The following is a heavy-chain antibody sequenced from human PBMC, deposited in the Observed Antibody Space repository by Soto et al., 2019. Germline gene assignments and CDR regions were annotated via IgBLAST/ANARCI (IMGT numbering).Heavy chain of an antibody. D-gene: IGHD2-15*01. Sequence: GGSLRLSCAASGFIFSNEWMTWVRQAPGTGLECVANIKQDGSEKYYLDSVKGRFTISRDNAKNSLHLQLNSLRADDTAVYYCARGNTLDLWGQGTTVTVSS. CDR3: ARGNTLDL. CDR2: IKQDGSEK. CDR1: GFIFSNEW. J-gene: IGHJ6*02. V-gene: IGHV3-7*04.